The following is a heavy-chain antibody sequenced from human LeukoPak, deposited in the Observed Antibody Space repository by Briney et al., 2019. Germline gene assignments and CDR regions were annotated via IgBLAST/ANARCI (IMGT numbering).Heavy chain of an antibody. CDR3: AGAAVAGPFDY. J-gene: IGHJ4*02. Sequence: QPGRSLRLSCAASGFTFSSYAMHWVRQAPGKGLEWVAVISYDGSNKYYADSVKGRFTISRDNSKNTLYLQMNSLRAEDTAVYYCAGAAVAGPFDYWGQGTLVTVSS. V-gene: IGHV3-30-3*01. CDR2: ISYDGSNK. CDR1: GFTFSSYA. D-gene: IGHD6-19*01.